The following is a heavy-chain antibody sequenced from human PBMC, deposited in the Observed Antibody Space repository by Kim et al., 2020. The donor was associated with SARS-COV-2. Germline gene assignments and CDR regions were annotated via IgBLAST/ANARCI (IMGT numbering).Heavy chain of an antibody. V-gene: IGHV3-30*01. D-gene: IGHD3-10*01. J-gene: IGHJ4*02. Sequence: DSVKGRFTISRDNSKNTLYLQMNSLRAEDTAVYYCARGRGYYGSGSYFDYWGQGTLVTVSS. CDR3: ARGRGYYGSGSYFDY.